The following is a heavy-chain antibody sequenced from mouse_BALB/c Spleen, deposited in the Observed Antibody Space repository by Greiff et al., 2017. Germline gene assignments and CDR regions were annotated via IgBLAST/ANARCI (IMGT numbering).Heavy chain of an antibody. V-gene: IGHV1-87*01. J-gene: IGHJ4*01. CDR2: IYPGDGDT. D-gene: IGHD5-1*01. Sequence: VQRVESGAELARPGASVKLSCKASGYTFTSYWMQWVKQRPGQGLEWIGAIYPGDGDTRYTQKFKGKATLTADKSSSTAYMQLSSLASEDSAVYYCARSTAIYAMDYWGQGTSVTVSS. CDR1: GYTFTSYW. CDR3: ARSTAIYAMDY.